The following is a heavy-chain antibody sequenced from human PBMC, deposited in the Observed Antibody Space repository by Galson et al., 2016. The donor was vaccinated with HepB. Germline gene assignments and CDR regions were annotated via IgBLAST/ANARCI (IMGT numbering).Heavy chain of an antibody. CDR1: GGSISSGGYS. D-gene: IGHD4-23*01. CDR2: IYYSGST. Sequence: TLSLTCTVSGGSISSGGYSWSWIRRHPGKGLEWIGYIYYSGSTYYNPSLKSRVTISVDTSKNQFSLKLSSVTAADTAVYYCARMSGGNLRLDPWGQGTLVTVSS. V-gene: IGHV4-31*03. CDR3: ARMSGGNLRLDP. J-gene: IGHJ5*02.